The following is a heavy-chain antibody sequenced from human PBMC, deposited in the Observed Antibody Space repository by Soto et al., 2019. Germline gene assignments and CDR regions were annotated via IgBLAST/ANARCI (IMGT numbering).Heavy chain of an antibody. D-gene: IGHD5-12*01. J-gene: IGHJ4*02. CDR2: IYYSGST. Sequence: KPSETLSHTCTVSGGSISSYYWSWIRQPPGKGLEWIGYIYYSGSTNYNPSLKSRVTISVDTSKNQFSLKLSSVTAADTAVYYCARRGRGYSGYDLSNFDYWGQGTLVTVSS. CDR3: ARRGRGYSGYDLSNFDY. V-gene: IGHV4-59*08. CDR1: GGSISSYY.